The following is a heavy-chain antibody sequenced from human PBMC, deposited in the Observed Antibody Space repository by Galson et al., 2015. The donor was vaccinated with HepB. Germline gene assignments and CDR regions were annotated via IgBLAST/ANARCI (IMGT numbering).Heavy chain of an antibody. J-gene: IGHJ5*02. V-gene: IGHV1-2*02. CDR3: ARSDVWNGHCASFDP. CDR2: IDPSSGAT. Sequence: SVKVSCKASGYRFTSYYMHWVRQAPGQGLEWMGWIDPSSGATNYAQNFQGRVTMTRDTSISTAYMELSRLTSDDTAVYYCARSDVWNGHCASFDPWGQGTLVTVSS. D-gene: IGHD3-3*01. CDR1: GYRFTSYY.